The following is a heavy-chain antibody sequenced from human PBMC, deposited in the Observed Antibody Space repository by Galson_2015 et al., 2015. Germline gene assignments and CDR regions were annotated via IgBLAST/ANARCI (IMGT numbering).Heavy chain of an antibody. D-gene: IGHD3-10*01. Sequence: SLRLSCAASGFTFSSCAIHWVRQAPGKGLEYVSAINSNGDTTYYADSVKGRFTISRDNSKNTLYLQMSSLRAEDTAVYYCVKDKFGGIRGSLDYWGQGTLVTVSS. CDR1: GFTFSSCA. CDR2: INSNGDTT. J-gene: IGHJ4*02. CDR3: VKDKFGGIRGSLDY. V-gene: IGHV3-64D*06.